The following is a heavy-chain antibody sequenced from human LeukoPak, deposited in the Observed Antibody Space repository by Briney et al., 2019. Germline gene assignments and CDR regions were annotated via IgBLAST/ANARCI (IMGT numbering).Heavy chain of an antibody. D-gene: IGHD3-22*01. CDR1: GYSFTSYW. V-gene: IGHV5-51*01. CDR3: ASRQDYYDSSGYYDYYYMDV. Sequence: GESLKISCKGSGYSFTSYWIGWVRQMPGKGLEWMGIIYPGDSETRYSPSLQGQVTISADKSISTAYLQWSSLKASDTAMYYCASRQDYYDSSGYYDYYYMDVWGKGTTVTVSS. J-gene: IGHJ6*03. CDR2: IYPGDSET.